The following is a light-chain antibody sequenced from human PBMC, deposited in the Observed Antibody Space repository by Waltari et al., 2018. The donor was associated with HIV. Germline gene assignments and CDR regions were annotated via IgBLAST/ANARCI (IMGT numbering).Light chain of an antibody. CDR3: AVWDGSLRGGV. CDR2: GNN. V-gene: IGLV1-47*02. Sequence: QSVLPQPLSASGPPGPRVTISCSGSSSHSVAFAVSSYQHLPGAAPKRLSYGNNQRPSGFPGRFSGFVSGTSASLAISGLRSEDEAVYAGAVWDGSLRGGVFGGGTKLTVL. CDR1: SSHSVAFA. J-gene: IGLJ3*02.